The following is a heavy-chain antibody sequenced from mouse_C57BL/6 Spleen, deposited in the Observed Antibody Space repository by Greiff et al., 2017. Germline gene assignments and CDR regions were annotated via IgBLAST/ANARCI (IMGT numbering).Heavy chain of an antibody. CDR2: INYDGSST. CDR3: ARLIYYGNYEGFDY. D-gene: IGHD2-1*01. V-gene: IGHV5-16*01. Sequence: DVQLVESEGGLVQPGSSMKLSCTASGFTFSDYYMAWVRQVPEKGLEWVANINYDGSSTYYLDSLKSRFIISRDNAKNILYLQMSSLKSEDTATYYCARLIYYGNYEGFDYWGQGTTLTVSS. J-gene: IGHJ2*01. CDR1: GFTFSDYY.